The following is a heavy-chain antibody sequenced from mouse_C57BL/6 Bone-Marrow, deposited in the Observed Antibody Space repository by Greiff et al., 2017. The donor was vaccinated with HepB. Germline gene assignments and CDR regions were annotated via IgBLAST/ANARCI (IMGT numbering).Heavy chain of an antibody. Sequence: QVQLKESGPGLVQPSQSLSITCTVSGFSLTSYGVHWVRQSPGKGLEWLGVIWSGGSTDYNAAFISRLSISKDNSKSKVFFKMNSLQADDTAIYYCARRYYGNGAMDYWGQGTSVTVSS. CDR2: IWSGGST. D-gene: IGHD2-1*01. CDR1: GFSLTSYG. V-gene: IGHV2-2*01. CDR3: ARRYYGNGAMDY. J-gene: IGHJ4*01.